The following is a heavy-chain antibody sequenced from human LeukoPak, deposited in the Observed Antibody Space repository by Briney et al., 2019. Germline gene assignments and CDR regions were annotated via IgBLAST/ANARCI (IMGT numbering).Heavy chain of an antibody. CDR1: GDSISSSSYY. D-gene: IGHD2-8*01. V-gene: IGHV4-39*07. CDR3: ARVYGPVDY. CDR2: IYYRGST. Sequence: SETLSLTCTVSGDSISSSSYYWGWVRQPPGKGLEWVGTIYYRGSTYYNPSLKSRVTISVDTSKNQFSLKLSSVTAADTAVYYCARVYGPVDYWGQGTLVTVSS. J-gene: IGHJ4*02.